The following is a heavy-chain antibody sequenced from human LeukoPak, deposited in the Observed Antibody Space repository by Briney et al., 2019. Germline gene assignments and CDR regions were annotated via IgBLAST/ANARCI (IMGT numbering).Heavy chain of an antibody. D-gene: IGHD5-18*01. CDR3: AREDDTAMFLDY. CDR1: GGSISSYY. V-gene: IGHV4-59*01. CDR2: IYYSGST. Sequence: SETLSLTCTVSGGSISSYYWSWIRQPPGKGLEWIGYIYYSGSTNYNPSLKSRVTISVDTSKNQFSLKLSSVTAADTAVYYCAREDDTAMFLDYWGQGTLVTVSS. J-gene: IGHJ4*02.